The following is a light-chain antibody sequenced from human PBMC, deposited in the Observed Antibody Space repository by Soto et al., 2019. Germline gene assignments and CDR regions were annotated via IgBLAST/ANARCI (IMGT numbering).Light chain of an antibody. CDR3: HQFYIYPKT. CDR1: QGISSA. Sequence: AIQLTQSPSSLSVSVGDRVTITCRASQGISSALAWYQQKPGNAPRRLIYDASSLECVFPSRLRGSGSGTDFTPTISSLQHDDFATYSCHQFYIYPKTFGHGTPVEVK. V-gene: IGKV1-13*02. J-gene: IGKJ1*01. CDR2: DAS.